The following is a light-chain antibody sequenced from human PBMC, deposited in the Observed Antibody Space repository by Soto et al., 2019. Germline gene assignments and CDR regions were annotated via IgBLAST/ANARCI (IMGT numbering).Light chain of an antibody. CDR3: SSDAGSNNWV. V-gene: IGLV2-8*01. J-gene: IGLJ3*02. CDR1: SSDVGGSNY. CDR2: EVS. Sequence: QSALTQPPSASGSPGQSVTISCTGTSSDVGGSNYVSWYQQHPGKAPKLMIYEVSKRPSGVPDRFSACKSGNTASLTVSGLQDEDEADYYCSSDAGSNNWVFGGGTKVTVL.